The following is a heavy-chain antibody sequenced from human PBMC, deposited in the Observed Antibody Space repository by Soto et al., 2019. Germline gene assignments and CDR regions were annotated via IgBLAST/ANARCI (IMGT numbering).Heavy chain of an antibody. CDR1: GGSISSYC. Sequence: PSETLSLTCTVSGGSISSYCWSWIRQPAGKGLEWIGRIYTSGSTNYNPSLKRRGTMSVDTSKNHFSLKLSSVNAADTAVYYCARESLAKMVTMRVGRFDPWGQGTLVTVSS. D-gene: IGHD3-22*01. J-gene: IGHJ5*02. CDR2: IYTSGST. V-gene: IGHV4-4*07. CDR3: ARESLAKMVTMRVGRFDP.